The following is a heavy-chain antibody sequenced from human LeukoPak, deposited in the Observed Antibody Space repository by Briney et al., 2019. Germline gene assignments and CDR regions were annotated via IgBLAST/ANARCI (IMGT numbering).Heavy chain of an antibody. Sequence: ASVKVSCKASGYTFTGYYMHWVRQAPGQGLEWMGWINPNSGGTNYAQKFQGRVTMTWDTSISTAYMELSRLRSDDTAVYYCARVMVTFGGVMDYFDYWGQGTLVTVSS. CDR3: ARVMVTFGGVMDYFDY. CDR1: GYTFTGYY. D-gene: IGHD3-16*01. J-gene: IGHJ4*02. V-gene: IGHV1-2*02. CDR2: INPNSGGT.